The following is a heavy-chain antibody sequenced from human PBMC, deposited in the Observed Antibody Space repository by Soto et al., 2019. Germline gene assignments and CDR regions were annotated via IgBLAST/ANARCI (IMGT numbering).Heavy chain of an antibody. CDR2: ISYDGSNK. CDR1: GFIFISYA. J-gene: IGHJ4*02. D-gene: IGHD3-3*01. Sequence: GGSLRLSCAASGFIFISYAMHWVRQAPCKGLEWVAVISYDGSNKYYADSVKGRFTISRDNSKNTLYLQMNSLRADDTAVYYCARDSSSYFDFWGGFYTYFDYWGQGTLVTVSS. V-gene: IGHV3-30-3*01. CDR3: ARDSSSYFDFWGGFYTYFDY.